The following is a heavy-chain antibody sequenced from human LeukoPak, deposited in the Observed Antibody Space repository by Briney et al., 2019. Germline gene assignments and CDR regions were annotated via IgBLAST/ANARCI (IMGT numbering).Heavy chain of an antibody. Sequence: GGSLRLSCAASGFTFSSYSMNWVRQAPGKGLEWVSSISSNSDYICYADSVKGRFTISRDNAKNSLYLQMNSLRAEDTAMYYCARGVDYWGQGTLVTVSS. J-gene: IGHJ4*02. V-gene: IGHV3-21*01. CDR2: ISSNSDYI. CDR3: ARGVDY. CDR1: GFTFSSYS.